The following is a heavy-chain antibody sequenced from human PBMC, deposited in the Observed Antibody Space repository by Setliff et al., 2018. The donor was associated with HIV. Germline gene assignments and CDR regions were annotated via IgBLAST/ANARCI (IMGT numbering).Heavy chain of an antibody. Sequence: PSETLSLTCTVSGGSISSYFWGWIRQPPGKGLEWIGSVYSSGSTYYNPSLKSRVTVSVDTSKDQFSLRLSSVTVADTAVYYCASGQWLEHAFDIWGQGTVVT. CDR3: ASGQWLEHAFDI. V-gene: IGHV4-39*01. CDR1: GGSISSYF. D-gene: IGHD6-19*01. CDR2: VYSSGST. J-gene: IGHJ3*02.